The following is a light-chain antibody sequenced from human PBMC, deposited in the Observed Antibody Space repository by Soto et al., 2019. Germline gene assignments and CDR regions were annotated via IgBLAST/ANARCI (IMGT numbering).Light chain of an antibody. J-gene: IGKJ1*01. CDR2: KAS. CDR3: LQYQSYRT. CDR1: QSISRQ. V-gene: IGKV1-5*03. Sequence: DIQITQSPSTLSASVGDRVSITCRASQSISRQLAWYQQKPGKAPNLLIYKASNLETGVPSRFIGSGSGTVFTLTSSSLQTDDLASHFCLQYQSYRTFGLGTKVEVK.